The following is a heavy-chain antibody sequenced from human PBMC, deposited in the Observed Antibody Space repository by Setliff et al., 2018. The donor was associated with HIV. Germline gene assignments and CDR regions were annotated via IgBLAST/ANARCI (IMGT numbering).Heavy chain of an antibody. Sequence: SETLSLTCAVSGYSISSGFYWGWIRQPPGKGLEWIGGIYHSGSTYYNPSLRSRVTISVDTSKNQFSLKVNSVTAADTAVYFCARGFRFEGAFDYWGQGTLVTVPS. CDR3: ARGFRFEGAFDY. J-gene: IGHJ4*02. D-gene: IGHD1-26*01. CDR2: IYHSGST. CDR1: GYSISSGFY. V-gene: IGHV4-38-2*01.